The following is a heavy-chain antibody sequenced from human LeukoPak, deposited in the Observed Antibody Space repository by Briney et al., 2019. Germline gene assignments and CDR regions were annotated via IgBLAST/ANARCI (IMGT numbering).Heavy chain of an antibody. J-gene: IGHJ4*02. CDR1: GGSISSYY. CDR2: IYYSGST. V-gene: IGHV4-59*12. D-gene: IGHD1-7*01. CDR3: ARGTAQSNYELDY. Sequence: PSETLSLTCTVSGGSISSYYWSWIRQPPGKGLEWIGYIYYSGSTNYNPSLKSRVTISVDTSKNQFSLKLSSVTAADTAVYYCARGTAQSNYELDYWGQGTLVTVSS.